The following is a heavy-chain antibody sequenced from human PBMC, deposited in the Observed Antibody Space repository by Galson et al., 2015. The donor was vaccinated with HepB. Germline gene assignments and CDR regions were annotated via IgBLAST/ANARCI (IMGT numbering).Heavy chain of an antibody. CDR1: GFNFSNYA. V-gene: IGHV3-23*01. Sequence: SLRLSCAASGFNFSNYAKSWVRQAPGKGLEWVSVIGGRGESTYYAASVRGRFAISRDNSKNTAYLQMSSLRVEDTALYYCAKGGLNYYDPSAYYSAGNYFDPWGQGTLVTVSS. CDR3: AKGGLNYYDPSAYYSAGNYFDP. D-gene: IGHD3-22*01. CDR2: IGGRGEST. J-gene: IGHJ5*02.